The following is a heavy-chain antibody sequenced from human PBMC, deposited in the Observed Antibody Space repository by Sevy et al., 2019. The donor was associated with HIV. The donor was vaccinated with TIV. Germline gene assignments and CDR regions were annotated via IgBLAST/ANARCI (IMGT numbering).Heavy chain of an antibody. CDR1: EFTFSSYA. CDR2: VSGSGRCT. D-gene: IGHD2-15*01. V-gene: IGHV3-23*01. CDR3: AKGYCSGGSCPRDYYYYGMDV. J-gene: IGHJ6*02. Sequence: GGSLRLSCAASEFTFSSYAMSCVRQAPGKGLEWVSSVSGSGRCTYYADSVEGRFTISRDNSKNSLYVQMNSLRAEDTAVYFCAKGYCSGGSCPRDYYYYGMDVWGQGTTATVSS.